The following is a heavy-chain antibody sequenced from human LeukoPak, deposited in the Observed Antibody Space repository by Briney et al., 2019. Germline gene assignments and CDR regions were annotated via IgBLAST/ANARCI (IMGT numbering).Heavy chain of an antibody. CDR3: ARTLVWFGELPNWFDP. J-gene: IGHJ5*02. D-gene: IGHD3-10*01. CDR2: IYYSGST. Sequence: SETLSLTRTVSGGSISSSSYYWGWIRQPPGKGLEWIGSIYYSGSTYYNPSLKSRVTISVDTSKNQFSLKLSPVTAADTAVYYCARTLVWFGELPNWFDPWGQGTLVTVSS. CDR1: GGSISSSSYY. V-gene: IGHV4-39*07.